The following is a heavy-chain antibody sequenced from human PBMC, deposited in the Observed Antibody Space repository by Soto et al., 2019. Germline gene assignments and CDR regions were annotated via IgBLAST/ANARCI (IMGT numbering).Heavy chain of an antibody. CDR1: FYNFIIYA. V-gene: IGHV1-3*04. D-gene: IGHD1-26*01. CDR3: ARGERLSYFYNGMDV. J-gene: IGHJ6*02. Sequence: SVQVSFKASFYNFIIYALLWVRQAPGQRLEWMGWINTGNGNTKYSQNFQGRVTMTRDTSASTVYMELSSLRSEDTAVYYCARGERLSYFYNGMDVWGQGSTVTVSS. CDR2: INTGNGNT.